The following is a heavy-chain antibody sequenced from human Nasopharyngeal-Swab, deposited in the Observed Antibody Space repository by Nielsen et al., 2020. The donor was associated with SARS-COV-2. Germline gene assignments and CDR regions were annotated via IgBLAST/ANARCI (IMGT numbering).Heavy chain of an antibody. CDR2: IGGSGGST. D-gene: IGHD2-15*01. J-gene: IGHJ2*01. V-gene: IGHV3-23*01. CDR1: GFTFSSYA. Sequence: GGSLRLSCAASGFTFSSYAMSWVRQTPGKGLEWVSAIGGSGGSTYYADSVKGRFTISRDNSKNTLYLQMNSLRAEDTAVYYCAKDRGCSGGSCYVHWYFDLWGRGTLVTVSS. CDR3: AKDRGCSGGSCYVHWYFDL.